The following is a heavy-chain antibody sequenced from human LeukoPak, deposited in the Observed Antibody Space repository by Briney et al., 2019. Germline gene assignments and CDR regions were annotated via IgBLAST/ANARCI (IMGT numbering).Heavy chain of an antibody. V-gene: IGHV1-69*05. CDR3: ARENYRRGNWFDP. Sequence: GASVKVSCKASGGTFSSYAISWVRQAPGQGLEWMGRIIPIFGTANYAQKFQGRVTITTDESTSTAYMELSSLRSEDTAVYDCARENYRRGNWFDPWGQGTLVTVSS. CDR1: GGTFSSYA. D-gene: IGHD4-11*01. J-gene: IGHJ5*02. CDR2: IIPIFGTA.